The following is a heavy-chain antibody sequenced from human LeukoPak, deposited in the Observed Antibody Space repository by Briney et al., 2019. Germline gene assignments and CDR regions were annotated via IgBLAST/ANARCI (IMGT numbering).Heavy chain of an antibody. J-gene: IGHJ5*02. Sequence: GGSLRLSCAASGFTFSAYAISWVRQAPGKGLEWVSAISGSGGITYYADSVKGRFTISRGNSKNTLYLQMNSLRAEDTAVYYCAKHEPRRVVITNWFDPWGQGTLVTVSS. V-gene: IGHV3-23*01. CDR2: ISGSGGIT. D-gene: IGHD3-22*01. CDR1: GFTFSAYA. CDR3: AKHEPRRVVITNWFDP.